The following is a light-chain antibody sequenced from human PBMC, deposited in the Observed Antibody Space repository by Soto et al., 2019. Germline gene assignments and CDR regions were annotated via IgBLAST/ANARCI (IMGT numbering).Light chain of an antibody. CDR3: QQFNSYLYT. CDR2: DAS. J-gene: IGKJ2*01. Sequence: AIQLTQTPSSLSASVGDRVTITCRASQGISSALAWYQQKPGKAPKLLIYDASSLESGVPSRFSGSGSGTDFTLTISSLQPEDFATYYCQQFNSYLYTFGQGTKLEIK. CDR1: QGISSA. V-gene: IGKV1-13*02.